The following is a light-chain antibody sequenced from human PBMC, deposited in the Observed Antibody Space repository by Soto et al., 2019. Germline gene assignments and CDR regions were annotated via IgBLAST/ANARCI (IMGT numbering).Light chain of an antibody. J-gene: IGKJ1*01. CDR1: QSVSSS. V-gene: IGKV3-15*01. CDR3: QQYNNWPPWT. CDR2: GAS. Sequence: EIVMTQSPATLSVSPGERATLSCRASQSVSSSLAWYQQKPGHAPRLLIYGASIRATGIPARFSDSGSGTEFPLTINSLQSEDSAFYYCQQYNNWPPWTFGQGIKVEIK.